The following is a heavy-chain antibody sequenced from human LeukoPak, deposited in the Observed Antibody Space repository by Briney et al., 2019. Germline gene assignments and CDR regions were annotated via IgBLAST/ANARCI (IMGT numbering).Heavy chain of an antibody. CDR3: ARGGRGYFDF. D-gene: IGHD3-10*01. V-gene: IGHV3-7*01. J-gene: IGHJ4*02. CDR2: IKPDGTEK. Sequence: PGGSLRLSCAVSGFTLSNFDMSWARQTSGKGLEWVATIKPDGTEKYYVDSVKGRFTISRDNTKNSVYLQMNSLRVEDTAIYFCARGGRGYFDFWGQGTLVTVSS. CDR1: GFTLSNFD.